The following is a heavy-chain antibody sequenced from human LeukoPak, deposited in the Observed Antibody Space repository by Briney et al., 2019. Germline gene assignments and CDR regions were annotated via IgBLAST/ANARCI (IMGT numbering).Heavy chain of an antibody. CDR2: ISSDGRTI. V-gene: IGHV3-11*01. D-gene: IGHD2-15*01. Sequence: PGGSLRLSCQASGFIFTDFYMTWIRQAPGKGLEWLSYISSDGRTIDYAVSVRGRFTISRDNSKNSVYLQMSGLTADDTAVYYCSRLPPVDAANEAINWFDPWGQGTPVIVSS. CDR3: SRLPPVDAANEAINWFDP. J-gene: IGHJ5*02. CDR1: GFIFTDFY.